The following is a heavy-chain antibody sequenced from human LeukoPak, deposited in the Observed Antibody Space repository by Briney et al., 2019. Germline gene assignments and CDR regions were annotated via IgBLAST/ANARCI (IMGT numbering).Heavy chain of an antibody. V-gene: IGHV3-7*01. D-gene: IGHD3-10*01. CDR2: INQDGNGK. CDR1: GFTFSTYW. CDR3: GRDMDV. Sequence: GGSLRLSCVASGFTFSTYWMSWVRQAAGKGLEWVANINQDGNGKYYLDSVKGRFTISRDNAKNSLYLQINSLRAEDTAVYYCGRDMDVWGQGSTVTVSS. J-gene: IGHJ6*02.